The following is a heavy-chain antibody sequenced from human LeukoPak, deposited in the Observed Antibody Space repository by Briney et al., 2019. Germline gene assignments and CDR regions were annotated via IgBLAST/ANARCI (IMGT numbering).Heavy chain of an antibody. CDR3: ARGRSSSWYDLFYFGG. V-gene: IGHV3-11*01. Sequence: GGSLRLSCAASGFTFSNYYMNWIRQAPGKGLEWVSYISSSGSTIYYADSVKGRFTISRDNAKNSLYLQMNSLRAEDTAVYYCARGRSSSWYDLFYFGGWGKGILVSVAS. CDR1: GFTFSNYY. CDR2: ISSSGSTI. D-gene: IGHD6-13*01. J-gene: IGHJ1*01.